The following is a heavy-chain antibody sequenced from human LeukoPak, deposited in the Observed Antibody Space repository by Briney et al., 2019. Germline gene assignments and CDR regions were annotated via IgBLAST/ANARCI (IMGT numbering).Heavy chain of an antibody. CDR1: GFTFSSYW. Sequence: GGSLRLSCAASGFTFSSYWMSWVRQAPGKGLEWVANIKEDGSEKYYVDSVKGRFTISRDNGKNSLYLQMNSLRAEDTAAYYCARDGSSWYEGYWGQGTLVTVSS. V-gene: IGHV3-7*01. CDR2: IKEDGSEK. CDR3: ARDGSSWYEGY. D-gene: IGHD6-13*01. J-gene: IGHJ4*02.